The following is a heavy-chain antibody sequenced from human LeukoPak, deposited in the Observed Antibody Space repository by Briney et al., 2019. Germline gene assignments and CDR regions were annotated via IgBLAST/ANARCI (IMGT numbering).Heavy chain of an antibody. CDR1: GYTFTSYA. CDR3: ARELVRGNWFDP. CDR2: INAGNGNT. D-gene: IGHD3-10*01. V-gene: IGHV1-3*01. J-gene: IGHJ5*02. Sequence: ASVKVCCKASGYTFTSYAMHWVRQAPGQRLEWMGWINAGNGNTKYSQKFQGRVTITRDTSASTAYMELSSLRSEDTAVYYCARELVRGNWFDPWGQGTLVTVSS.